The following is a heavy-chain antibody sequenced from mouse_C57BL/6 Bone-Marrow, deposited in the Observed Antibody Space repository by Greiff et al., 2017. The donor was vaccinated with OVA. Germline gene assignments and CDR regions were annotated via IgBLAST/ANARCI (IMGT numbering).Heavy chain of an antibody. CDR2: IYPGSGST. CDR1: GYTFTSYW. D-gene: IGHD2-3*01. J-gene: IGHJ2*01. CDR3: AREDGYYGDMDY. Sequence: QVQLQQPGAELVKPGASVKMSCKASGYTFTSYWITWVKQRPGQGLEWIGDIYPGSGSTNYNEKFKSKATLTVDTSSSTAYMQLSSLTSEDSAVYNCAREDGYYGDMDYWGQGTTLTVSS. V-gene: IGHV1-55*01.